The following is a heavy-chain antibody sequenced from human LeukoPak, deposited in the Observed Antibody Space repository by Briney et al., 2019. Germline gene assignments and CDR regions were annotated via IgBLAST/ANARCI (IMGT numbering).Heavy chain of an antibody. Sequence: SETLSLTCAVSGYSISSGYYWGWIRQPPGQGLEWIGSIYHSGSTYCNPSLKSRVTISVDTSKNQFSLKLSSVTAADTAVYYCAIRPGIAVAGNYYFDYWGQGTLVTVSS. J-gene: IGHJ4*02. V-gene: IGHV4-38-2*01. CDR3: AIRPGIAVAGNYYFDY. CDR1: GYSISSGYY. CDR2: IYHSGST. D-gene: IGHD6-19*01.